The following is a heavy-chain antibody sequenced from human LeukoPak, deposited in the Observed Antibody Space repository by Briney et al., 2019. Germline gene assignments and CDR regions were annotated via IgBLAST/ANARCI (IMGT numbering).Heavy chain of an antibody. CDR2: IYYSGST. CDR1: GGSISSSSYY. D-gene: IGHD1-26*01. CDR3: ARVAGAGFQFDP. J-gene: IGHJ5*02. V-gene: IGHV4-39*01. Sequence: PSETLSLTCTVSGGSISSSSYYWGWIRQPPGKGLEWIGSIYYSGSTYYNPSLKSRVTISVDTSKNQFSLKLSSVTAADTAVYYCARVAGAGFQFDPWGQGTLVTVSS.